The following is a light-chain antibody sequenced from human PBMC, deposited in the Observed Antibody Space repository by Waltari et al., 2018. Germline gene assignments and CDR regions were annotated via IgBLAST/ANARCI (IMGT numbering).Light chain of an antibody. V-gene: IGLV2-11*01. CDR1: SSAVGGYMY. J-gene: IGLJ1*01. CDR2: DLT. Sequence: QSALTQPRSVSGSPGQSVTISCTGTSSAVGGYMYVSWYQQRPGQAPKLLIYDLTYRPSGVPDRFSGSKSGNTASLTISGLQAEDEADYYCCSYADGNTYLFGTGTFVTVL. CDR3: CSYADGNTYL.